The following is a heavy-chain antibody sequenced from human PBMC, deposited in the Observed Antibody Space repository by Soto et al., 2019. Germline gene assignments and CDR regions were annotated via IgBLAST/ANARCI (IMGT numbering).Heavy chain of an antibody. CDR3: AHRPNYLWFDP. CDR2: IYWDDDK. Sequence: SGPTLVNPTQTLTLTCTFSGFSLSTYGVAVGWIRQPPGKALEWLAVIYWDDDKRYSPSLKSRLTITKDTSKNQVVLTMTNMDPEDTATYYCAHRPNYLWFDPWGQGTLVTVSS. CDR1: GFSLSTYGVA. V-gene: IGHV2-5*02. J-gene: IGHJ5*02. D-gene: IGHD3-10*01.